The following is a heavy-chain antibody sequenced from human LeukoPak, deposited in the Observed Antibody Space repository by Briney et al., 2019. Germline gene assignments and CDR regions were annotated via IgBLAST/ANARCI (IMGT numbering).Heavy chain of an antibody. V-gene: IGHV1-18*01. Sequence: GASVKVSCKASGYTFTNYAISWVRQAPGQGREWVGWISAYNGNTNYAQKLQGRVTMTTDTSTSTAYMDLRSLRSDDTAVYYCARVRNSGFRYVDSWGQGTLVTVSS. CDR1: GYTFTNYA. CDR3: ARVRNSGFRYVDS. CDR2: ISAYNGNT. D-gene: IGHD5-12*01. J-gene: IGHJ4*02.